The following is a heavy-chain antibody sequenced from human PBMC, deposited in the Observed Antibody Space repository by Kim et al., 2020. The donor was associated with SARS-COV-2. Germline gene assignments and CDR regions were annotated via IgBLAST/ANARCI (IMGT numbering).Heavy chain of an antibody. V-gene: IGHV4-4*07. J-gene: IGHJ4*02. D-gene: IGHD3-10*01. CDR1: GGSISGHF. CDR2: IYASGTT. CDR3: ARDRGGSPIV. Sequence: SETLSLTCTVSGGSISGHFWSWVRQSAGKGLEWIGRIYASGTTNYNPYLKSRVIMSVDTSKSYLSLNLTSVTAADTPVYFCARDRGGSPIVWGRGTLVT.